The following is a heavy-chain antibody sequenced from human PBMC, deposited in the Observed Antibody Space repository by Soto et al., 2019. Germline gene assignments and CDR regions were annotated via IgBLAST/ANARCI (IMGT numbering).Heavy chain of an antibody. CDR3: AIDPDGGYGVVSPFDP. CDR1: GFTVSGHH. J-gene: IGHJ5*02. V-gene: IGHV3-53*01. Sequence: PGGSLRLSCAASGFTVSGHHMTWVRQAPGRGPEWVSTMYPRGNTFYADSVKGRFTISRDNSQKMVYLQMNSLRAEDTAVYYCAIDPDGGYGVVSPFDPWGQGTLVTVSS. D-gene: IGHD5-12*01. CDR2: MYPRGNT.